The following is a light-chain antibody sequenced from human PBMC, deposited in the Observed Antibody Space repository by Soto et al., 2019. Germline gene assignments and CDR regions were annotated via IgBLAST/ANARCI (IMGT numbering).Light chain of an antibody. CDR1: QGIGNA. CDR3: QQRSNWPLT. Sequence: IQMTQSPSCLSASLGYLVTISCRASQGIGNALGWYQQKPGKPPKVLIYGASNLQSGVPPRFSGSGSGTDFTLTISSLQSEDFAVYQSQQRSNWPLTFGGGIKVDI. CDR2: GAS. V-gene: IGKV1-6*01. J-gene: IGKJ4*01.